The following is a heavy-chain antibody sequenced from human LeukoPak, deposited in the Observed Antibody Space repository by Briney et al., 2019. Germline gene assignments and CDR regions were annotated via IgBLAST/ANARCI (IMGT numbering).Heavy chain of an antibody. CDR1: GFTFSTYE. CDR2: ISSSGSTI. D-gene: IGHD1-26*01. CDR3: AKDLAGSGSYSFDY. J-gene: IGHJ4*02. V-gene: IGHV3-48*03. Sequence: TGGSLRLSCAASGFTFSTYEMNWVRQAPGKGLEWVSYISSSGSTIYYADSVKGRFTISRDNSKNTLYLQMNSLRAEDTAVYYCAKDLAGSGSYSFDYWGQGTLVTVSS.